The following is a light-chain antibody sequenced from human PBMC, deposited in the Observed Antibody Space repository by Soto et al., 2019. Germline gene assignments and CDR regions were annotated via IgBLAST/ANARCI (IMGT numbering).Light chain of an antibody. CDR2: GAS. Sequence: EIVLTQSPGTLSLSPGERATLSCRASQSVSSSYLAWYQQKPGQAPRLVIYGASTRATGISDRFSASGSGTDFTLTISRLEPEDFAVYYCQQYSNAPLTFGQGTKVDIK. CDR3: QQYSNAPLT. CDR1: QSVSSSY. V-gene: IGKV3-20*01. J-gene: IGKJ1*01.